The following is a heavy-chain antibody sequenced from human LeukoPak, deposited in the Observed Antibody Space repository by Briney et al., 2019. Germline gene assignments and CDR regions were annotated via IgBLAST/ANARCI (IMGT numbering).Heavy chain of an antibody. CDR3: ARFNCSSTSCYAFDI. D-gene: IGHD2-2*01. J-gene: IGHJ3*02. V-gene: IGHV4-39*07. CDR2: IYYSGST. Sequence: PSETLSLTCTVSGDSISYTNYYWGWIRQPPGKGLEWIATIYYSGSTYYNPSLKSRVTISVDTSKNQFSLKLSSVTAADTAVYYCARFNCSSTSCYAFDIWGQGTMVTVSS. CDR1: GDSISYTNYY.